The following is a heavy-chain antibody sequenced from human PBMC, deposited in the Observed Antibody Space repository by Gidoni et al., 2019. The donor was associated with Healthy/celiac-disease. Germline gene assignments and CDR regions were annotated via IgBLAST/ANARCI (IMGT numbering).Heavy chain of an antibody. D-gene: IGHD3-10*01. V-gene: IGHV3-9*01. J-gene: IGHJ4*02. CDR3: AKDISGGWFGEFQLGY. CDR1: GFTFDDYA. CDR2: ISWNSGSI. Sequence: EVQLVESGGGLVQPGRSLRLSCAASGFTFDDYAMHWVRQAPGKGLGWVSGISWNSGSIVYADSVKGRFTISRDNAKNSLYLQMNSLRAEDTALYYCAKDISGGWFGEFQLGYWGQGTLVTVSS.